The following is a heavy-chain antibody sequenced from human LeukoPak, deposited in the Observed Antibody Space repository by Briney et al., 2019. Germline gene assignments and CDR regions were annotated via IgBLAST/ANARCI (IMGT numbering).Heavy chain of an antibody. V-gene: IGHV1-69*02. CDR3: ARGWKYSGYDFFDY. D-gene: IGHD5-12*01. CDR1: GGTFSSYT. Sequence: ASVKVSCKASGGTFSSYTISWVRQAPGQGLEWMGRIIPILGIANYAQKFQGRVTITADKSTSTAYMELSSLRSEDTAVYYCARGWKYSGYDFFDYWGQGTPVTVSS. CDR2: IIPILGIA. J-gene: IGHJ4*02.